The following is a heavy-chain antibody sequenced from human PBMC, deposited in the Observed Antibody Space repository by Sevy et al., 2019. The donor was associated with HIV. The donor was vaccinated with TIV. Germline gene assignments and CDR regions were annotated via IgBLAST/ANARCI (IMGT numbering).Heavy chain of an antibody. CDR2: IYYSGST. V-gene: IGHV4-59*01. D-gene: IGHD3-9*01. Sequence: SETLSLTCTVSGGSISSYYWSWIRQSPGKGLEWIGYIYYSGSTNYNPSLKSRVTISVDTSKNQFSLKLSSVTAADTAVYYCARGYYDILTGLDAFDIWGQGTMVTVSS. J-gene: IGHJ3*02. CDR1: GGSISSYY. CDR3: ARGYYDILTGLDAFDI.